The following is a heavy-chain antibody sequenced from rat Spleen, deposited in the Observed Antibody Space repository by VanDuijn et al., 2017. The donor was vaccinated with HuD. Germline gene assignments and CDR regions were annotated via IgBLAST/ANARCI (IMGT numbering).Heavy chain of an antibody. V-gene: IGHV5-7*01. CDR3: ARGTRNYSSYGGFVY. CDR2: ISYDGTNI. J-gene: IGHJ3*01. D-gene: IGHD1-2*01. Sequence: EVQLVESGGGLVQPGRSLKLSCAASGFTFSDYSMAWVRQAPTKGLEWVASISYDGTNINYRDSVKGRFTISRDNAKSTRYLQVDSLRSEDTATYYCARGTRNYSSYGGFVYWGQGTLVTVSS. CDR1: GFTFSDYS.